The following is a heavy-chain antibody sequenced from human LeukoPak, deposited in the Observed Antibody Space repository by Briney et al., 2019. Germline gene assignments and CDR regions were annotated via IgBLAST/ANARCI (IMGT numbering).Heavy chain of an antibody. CDR1: GDSMSSSSYY. CDR3: ARDTGQYAPGTPGFTRFDP. Sequence: SETLSLTCSVSGDSMSSSSYYWVWIRQSPGQGLEWIGSIYYSGSTYYNPSLKSRVIVSLDTSKNQFSLKLTSVTAADTAVYYCARDTGQYAPGTPGFTRFDPGGQGTLVTVSS. CDR2: IYYSGST. V-gene: IGHV4-39*07. D-gene: IGHD3-10*01. J-gene: IGHJ5*02.